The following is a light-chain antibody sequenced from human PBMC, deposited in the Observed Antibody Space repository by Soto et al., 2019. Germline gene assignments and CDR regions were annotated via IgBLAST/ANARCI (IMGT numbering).Light chain of an antibody. CDR2: YVD. CDR3: CSYADGSIHF. J-gene: IGLJ1*01. Sequence: QSVLTQPASVSGSPGQSITISCTGTSRDVGAYDYVSWYLQYPDKAPQLLIYYVDHRPSGVSSRFSGSKSGNTASLTISGLQAEDEGDYYCCSYADGSIHFFGTGTNVTGL. CDR1: SRDVGAYDY. V-gene: IGLV2-14*03.